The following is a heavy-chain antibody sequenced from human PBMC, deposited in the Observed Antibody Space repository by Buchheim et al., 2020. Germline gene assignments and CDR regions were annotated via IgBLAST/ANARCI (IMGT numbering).Heavy chain of an antibody. V-gene: IGHV3-48*01. CDR1: GFTFRSYS. CDR2: ISSGST. D-gene: IGHD1-26*01. Sequence: EVQLVESGGGLVQPGGSLRLSCAASGFTFRSYSMNWVRQAPGKGLEWVSYISSGSTYYAESVRGRFTISRVNARNSLFLQMNSLRAEDTAVYYCAREASSGSYLEYWGQGT. J-gene: IGHJ4*02. CDR3: AREASSGSYLEY.